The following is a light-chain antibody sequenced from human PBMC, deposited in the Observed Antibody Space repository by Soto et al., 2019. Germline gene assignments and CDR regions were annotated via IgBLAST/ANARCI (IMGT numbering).Light chain of an antibody. J-gene: IGLJ1*01. CDR3: AAWDESLPAHV. CDR1: SPNIGAGYD. CDR2: NNN. Sequence: QSVLTQPPSVSGAPGQRVTISCTGSSPNIGAGYDVHWYQQLPGTAPKLLIYNNNQRPSGVPDRFSGSKSGTSASLAITGLQSEDEADYYCAAWDESLPAHVFGVGTKVTVL. V-gene: IGLV1-40*01.